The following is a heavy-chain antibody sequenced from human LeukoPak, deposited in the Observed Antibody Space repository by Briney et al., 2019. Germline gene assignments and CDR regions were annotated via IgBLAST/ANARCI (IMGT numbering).Heavy chain of an antibody. CDR1: GVSISAYY. Sequence: TTSETLSLTCSVSGVSISAYYWSWIRQPPGKGLEWIAYISDIGSINYNPSLKSRVTISLDTSKNQFSLKLSSVTAADTAVYYCAGHHPRNTVDFWGQGTLVTVSS. D-gene: IGHD2-8*02. J-gene: IGHJ4*02. CDR2: ISDIGSI. V-gene: IGHV4-59*08. CDR3: AGHHPRNTVDF.